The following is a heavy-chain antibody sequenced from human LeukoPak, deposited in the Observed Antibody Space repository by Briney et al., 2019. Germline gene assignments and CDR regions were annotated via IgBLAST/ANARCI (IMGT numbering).Heavy chain of an antibody. CDR1: GFTFTSYW. Sequence: GGSLTLSCAASGFTFTSYWMSWVRQASGKGLEGVANIKQDGSEKYYVDSVKGRFTISRDNAKNSLYLQMNSLRAEDTAVYYCVRDHSSSSFDYWGQGTLVTVSS. J-gene: IGHJ4*02. D-gene: IGHD6-6*01. V-gene: IGHV3-7*01. CDR3: VRDHSSSSFDY. CDR2: IKQDGSEK.